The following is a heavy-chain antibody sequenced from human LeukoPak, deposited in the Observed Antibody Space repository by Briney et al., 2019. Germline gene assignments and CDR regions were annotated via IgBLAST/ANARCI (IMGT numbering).Heavy chain of an antibody. D-gene: IGHD3-22*01. J-gene: IGHJ4*02. CDR1: GGSISSGDYY. V-gene: IGHV4-61*02. CDR3: ARDLPVADYYDSSGFDY. Sequence: PSQTLSLTCTVSGGSISSGDYYWSWIRQPPGKGLEWIVRIYTSGSTNYNPSLKSRVTMSVDTSKNQFSLKLSSVTAADTAVYYCARDLPVADYYDSSGFDYWGQGTLVTVSS. CDR2: IYTSGST.